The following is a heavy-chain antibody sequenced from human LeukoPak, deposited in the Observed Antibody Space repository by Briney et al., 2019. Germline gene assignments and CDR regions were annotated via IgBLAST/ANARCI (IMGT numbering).Heavy chain of an antibody. D-gene: IGHD4-17*01. CDR1: GFTFSSYW. J-gene: IGHJ4*02. Sequence: PGGSLRLSCAASGFTFSSYWMSWVRQAPGKGLEWVANIKQDGSEKYYVDSVKGRFTISRDNAKNSLYLQMSSLRSEDTAVYYCAATTVTTFQITGYDYWGQGTLVTVSS. CDR3: AATTVTTFQITGYDY. V-gene: IGHV3-7*03. CDR2: IKQDGSEK.